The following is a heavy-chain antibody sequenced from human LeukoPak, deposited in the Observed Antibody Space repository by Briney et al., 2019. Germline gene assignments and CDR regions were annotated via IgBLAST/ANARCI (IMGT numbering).Heavy chain of an antibody. CDR1: GFTFTNAW. CDR2: IKSKTDGETT. Sequence: GGSLRLSCVDSGFTFTNAWMSWVRQAPGKGLEWIGRIKSKTDGETTNYAEPVRGRFTISRDDSKSAVYLQMNSVKIEDTAVYYCTTDLGTYYHGSQRLIPIDYWGQGTLVTVSS. CDR3: TTDLGTYYHGSQRLIPIDY. V-gene: IGHV3-15*01. J-gene: IGHJ4*02. D-gene: IGHD3-10*01.